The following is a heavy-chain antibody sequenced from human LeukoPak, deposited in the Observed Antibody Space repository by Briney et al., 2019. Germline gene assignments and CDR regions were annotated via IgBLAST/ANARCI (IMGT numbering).Heavy chain of an antibody. CDR3: AKGSGSYKGIDY. Sequence: PGGSLRLSCAASGFTFSSYAMSWVRQAPGKGLEWVSAVSSSGSDTYYADSVKGRFTISRDNSKNTLYLQMNSLRAEDTAVYYCAKGSGSYKGIDYWGQGTLVTVSS. CDR1: GFTFSSYA. CDR2: VSSSGSDT. D-gene: IGHD3-10*01. J-gene: IGHJ4*02. V-gene: IGHV3-23*01.